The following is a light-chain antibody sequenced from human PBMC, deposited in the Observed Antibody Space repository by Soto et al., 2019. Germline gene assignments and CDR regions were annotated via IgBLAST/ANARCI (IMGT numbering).Light chain of an antibody. V-gene: IGKV1-39*01. CDR1: QSISTL. J-gene: IGKJ2*01. CDR3: QQSYSTPRT. Sequence: DIQMTQSPSSLSASVGDRVTITCRASQSISTLLNWYQQKPGKAPKVLIYAASSLYSGVPSRFSVRASGTDFTLTISSLQPEDFATYYCQQSYSTPRTFGQGTKLEIK. CDR2: AAS.